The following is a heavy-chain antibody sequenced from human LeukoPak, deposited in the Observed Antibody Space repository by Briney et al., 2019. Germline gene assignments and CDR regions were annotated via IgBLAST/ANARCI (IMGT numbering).Heavy chain of an antibody. D-gene: IGHD6-13*01. V-gene: IGHV1-69*06. CDR3: ASPPVPQAAAITPGYFYYYMDV. Sequence: SVKVSCKSSGYMFTSHGIHWLRQAPGQGLEWMGGIIPIFGTANYAQKFQGRVTVTADKSSTTVYMELSSLRSEDTAVYYCASPPVPQAAAITPGYFYYYMDVWGKGTTVTVSS. CDR2: IIPIFGTA. J-gene: IGHJ6*03. CDR1: GYMFTSHG.